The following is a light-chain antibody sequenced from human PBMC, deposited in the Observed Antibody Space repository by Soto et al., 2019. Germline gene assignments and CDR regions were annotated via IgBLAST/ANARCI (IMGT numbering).Light chain of an antibody. J-gene: IGKJ1*01. CDR3: QQYSSHLWT. Sequence: DIQMTQSPSTLSSSVGDRVTITCRASQSISYWLAWYQQKPGKAPNLLIYDVSNLESGVPSRFSGSASGTEFTLTISSLQHDDFATYYCQQYSSHLWTFGQGTKVESK. CDR2: DVS. V-gene: IGKV1-5*01. CDR1: QSISYW.